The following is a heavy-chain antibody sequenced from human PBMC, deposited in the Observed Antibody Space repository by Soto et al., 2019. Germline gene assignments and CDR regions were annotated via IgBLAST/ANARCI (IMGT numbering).Heavy chain of an antibody. CDR2: IYWDDDT. V-gene: IGHV2-5*02. Sequence: QITLKESGPPLVKPTQTLTLTCTFSGFSLSTSGVGVGWIRQPPGKALDWLALIYWDDDTRYSPSLKNRLSITKDTSKNQVVLTVTNMDPVDTATYYCAHRTTYEVTTPFFDYWGQGTLVTVSS. CDR3: AHRTTYEVTTPFFDY. CDR1: GFSLSTSGVG. J-gene: IGHJ4*02. D-gene: IGHD4-17*01.